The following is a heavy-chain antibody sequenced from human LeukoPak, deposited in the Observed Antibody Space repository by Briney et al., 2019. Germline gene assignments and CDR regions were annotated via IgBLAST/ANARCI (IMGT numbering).Heavy chain of an antibody. J-gene: IGHJ2*01. D-gene: IGHD2-15*01. CDR2: IYHSGST. V-gene: IGHV4-38-2*02. Sequence: PSETLSLTCTVSGYSISSGYYWGWIRQPPGKGLEWIGYIYHSGSTYYNPSLKNRVTISVDRSKNQFSLKLSSVTAADTAVYYCARNVPLGYWYFDLWGRGTLVTVSS. CDR1: GYSISSGYY. CDR3: ARNVPLGYWYFDL.